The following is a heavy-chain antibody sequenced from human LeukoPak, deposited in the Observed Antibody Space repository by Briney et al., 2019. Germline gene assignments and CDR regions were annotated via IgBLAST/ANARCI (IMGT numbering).Heavy chain of an antibody. D-gene: IGHD3-22*01. CDR3: VREAATDYYDSSGYHRQTEVFDV. CDR1: GGSISSYY. CDR2: IYYSGST. J-gene: IGHJ3*01. V-gene: IGHV4-59*01. Sequence: PSETLSLTCTVSGGSISSYYWSWIRQPPGKGLEWIGYIYYSGSTNYNPSLKSRVTISVDTSKNQFSLKLSSVTAADTAVYYCVREAATDYYDSSGYHRQTEVFDVWGQGTMVTVSS.